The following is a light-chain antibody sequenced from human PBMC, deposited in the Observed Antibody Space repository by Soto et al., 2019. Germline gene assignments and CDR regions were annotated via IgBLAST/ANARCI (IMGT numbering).Light chain of an antibody. CDR1: QNISSY. Sequence: DIQLTQSPSSLSASVGDRVTITCRASQNISSYLNWYQQKPGKAPNLLLYAASSLQSGVPSRFSGSGSGTDFTLTISSLQPEDFATYYCQQSYSTPLTFGGGTKVEIK. V-gene: IGKV1-39*01. CDR2: AAS. J-gene: IGKJ4*01. CDR3: QQSYSTPLT.